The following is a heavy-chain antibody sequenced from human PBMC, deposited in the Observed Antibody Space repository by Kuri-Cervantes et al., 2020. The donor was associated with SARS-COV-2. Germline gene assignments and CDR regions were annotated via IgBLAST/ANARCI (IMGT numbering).Heavy chain of an antibody. CDR1: GGTFSSYA. Sequence: SVKVSCKAPGGTFSSYAISWVRQAPGQGLEWMGRIIPIFGTANYAQKFQGRVTITADKSTSTAYMELSSLRSEDTAVYYCARPYCTTTTCYDGTFDSWGQGTLVTVSS. J-gene: IGHJ4*02. V-gene: IGHV1-69*06. D-gene: IGHD2-2*01. CDR3: ARPYCTTTTCYDGTFDS. CDR2: IIPIFGTA.